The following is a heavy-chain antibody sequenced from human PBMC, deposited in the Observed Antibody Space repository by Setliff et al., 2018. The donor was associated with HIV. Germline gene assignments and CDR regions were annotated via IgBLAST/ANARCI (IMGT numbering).Heavy chain of an antibody. V-gene: IGHV4-39*07. CDR3: ARGDDFHDGSGYYYP. J-gene: IGHJ5*02. Sequence: PSETLSLTCTVSGGSISSSSYYWGWIRQPPGKGLEWIGSIYYSGSTYYNPSLKSRVTISVDTSKNQFSLKLSSVTAADTAVYYCARGDDFHDGSGYYYPWGQGTLVTVSS. CDR1: GGSISSSSYY. CDR2: IYYSGST. D-gene: IGHD3-22*01.